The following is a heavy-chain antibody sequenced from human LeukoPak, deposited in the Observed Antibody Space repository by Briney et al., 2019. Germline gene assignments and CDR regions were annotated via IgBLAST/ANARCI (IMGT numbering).Heavy chain of an antibody. D-gene: IGHD6-13*01. V-gene: IGHV3-64D*06. J-gene: IGHJ4*02. Sequence: PGGSLRLSCSGSGFTFSTYAIHWVRQAPGKGPEYVSLINTSGDKTYYADSVKGRFTISRDNSKNTVSLQMSSLRDEDTAMHYCVKDLYKGETSTWYYFDYWGQGTLVTVSS. CDR3: VKDLYKGETSTWYYFDY. CDR1: GFTFSTYA. CDR2: INTSGDKT.